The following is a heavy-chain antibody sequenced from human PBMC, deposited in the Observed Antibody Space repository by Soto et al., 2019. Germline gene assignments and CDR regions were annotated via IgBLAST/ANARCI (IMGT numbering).Heavy chain of an antibody. CDR3: VRDGTKTLRDWFDP. V-gene: IGHV4-38-2*01. D-gene: IGHD1-1*01. Sequence: PSETLSLTCAVSGYSITNGYYWGWVRQPPGKGLEWIGSIYATGTTDYNPSLKSRVMMSVDTSKKQFSLKLRSVTAADTAVYYCVRDGTKTLRDWFDPWGQGISVTVSS. CDR1: GYSITNGYY. J-gene: IGHJ5*02. CDR2: IYATGTT.